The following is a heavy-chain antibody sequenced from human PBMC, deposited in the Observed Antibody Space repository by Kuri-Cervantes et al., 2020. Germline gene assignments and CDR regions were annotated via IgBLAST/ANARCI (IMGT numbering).Heavy chain of an antibody. Sequence: GESLKISCAASGFTFSSYDMHWVRQATGKGLEWVSAIGTAGDTYYPGSVKGRFTISRDNAKNSLYLQMNSLRAEDTAVYYCARLNCGGDCRIGDGLNDYWGQGTLVTVSS. J-gene: IGHJ4*02. CDR1: GFTFSSYD. V-gene: IGHV3-13*01. CDR3: ARLNCGGDCRIGDGLNDY. CDR2: IGTAGDT. D-gene: IGHD2-21*02.